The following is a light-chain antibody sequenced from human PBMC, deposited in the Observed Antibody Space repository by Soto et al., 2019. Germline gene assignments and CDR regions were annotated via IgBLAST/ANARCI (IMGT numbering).Light chain of an antibody. CDR3: LQTYSTPGT. J-gene: IGKJ2*02. Sequence: DIQMTQAPSSLSASVGDRVTITCRASQSISGYFNWYQQKPGRAPNLLIYTAFSLQSGVPSRFSGSASGTDFTLTISSLQPEDFATYYCLQTYSTPGTFGQGTKLEIK. CDR2: TAF. CDR1: QSISGY. V-gene: IGKV1-39*01.